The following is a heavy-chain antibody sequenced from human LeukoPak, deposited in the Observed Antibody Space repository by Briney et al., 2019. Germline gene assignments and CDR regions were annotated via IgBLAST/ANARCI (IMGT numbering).Heavy chain of an antibody. V-gene: IGHV3-11*04. CDR1: GFIFENYY. CDR3: ARVVAIGVTGIFDV. CDR2: ISKADNTI. D-gene: IGHD3-22*01. J-gene: IGHJ3*01. Sequence: GGSLRLSCTASGFIFENYYMTWIRQAPGKGPQWVSYISKADNTIYYADSVKGRFTVSRDNDKNSIYLQMNRLKEEDTAMYYCARVVAIGVTGIFDVWGQGTMVAVSS.